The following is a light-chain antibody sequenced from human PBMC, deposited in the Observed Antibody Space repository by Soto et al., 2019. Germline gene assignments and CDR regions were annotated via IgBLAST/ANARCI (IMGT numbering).Light chain of an antibody. Sequence: EIVMTQSPATLSVSPGETVTLSCRASQSVSTKSAWYQQRPGQAPRLLIYGASTRATGIPARFSGSGSGTEFTQTISSLQSEDFAVYFCQQYKDWFSITFGQGTRLEIK. CDR2: GAS. CDR1: QSVSTK. V-gene: IGKV3-15*01. J-gene: IGKJ5*01. CDR3: QQYKDWFSIT.